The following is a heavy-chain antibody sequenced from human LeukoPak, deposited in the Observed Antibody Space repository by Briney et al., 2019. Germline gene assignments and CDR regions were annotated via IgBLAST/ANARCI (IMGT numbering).Heavy chain of an antibody. V-gene: IGHV3-23*01. D-gene: IGHD3-10*01. CDR1: GFIFSRYA. J-gene: IGHJ4*02. Sequence: GGSLRLSCAASGFIFSRYAMGWVRQPPGKGLEWVSTISGSGGTTYYADSVKGRFTISRDSSKNTLYLQMNSLRAEDTAVYYCAKDQKLVVWGQGTLVTVS. CDR3: AKDQKLVV. CDR2: ISGSGGTT.